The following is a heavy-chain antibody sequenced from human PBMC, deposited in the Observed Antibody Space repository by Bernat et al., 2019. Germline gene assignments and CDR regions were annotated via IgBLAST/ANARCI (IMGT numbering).Heavy chain of an antibody. CDR1: GFTFSSYA. CDR2: ISGSGGST. CDR3: ATPPRGGLEFDY. J-gene: IGHJ4*02. V-gene: IGHV3-64*04. Sequence: VQLVESGGGLVQPGGSLRLSCSASGFTFSSYAMHWVRQAPGKGLEYVSAISGSGGSTYYADSVKGRFTISRDNSKNTLYLQMNSLRAEDTAVYYCATPPRGGLEFDYWGQGTLVTVSS.